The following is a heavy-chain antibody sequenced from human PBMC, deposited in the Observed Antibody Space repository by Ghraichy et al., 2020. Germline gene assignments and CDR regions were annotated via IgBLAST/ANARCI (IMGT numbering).Heavy chain of an antibody. V-gene: IGHV3-30*04. CDR1: GFTFSSYA. CDR2: ISYDGSNK. CDR3: ARDLPPDRYCSGGSCYGVVDY. D-gene: IGHD2-15*01. J-gene: IGHJ4*02. Sequence: GGSLRLSCAASGFTFSSYAMHWVRQAPGKGLEWVAVISYDGSNKYYADSVKGRFTISRDNSKNTLYLQMNSLRAEDTAVYYCARDLPPDRYCSGGSCYGVVDYWGQGTLVTVSS.